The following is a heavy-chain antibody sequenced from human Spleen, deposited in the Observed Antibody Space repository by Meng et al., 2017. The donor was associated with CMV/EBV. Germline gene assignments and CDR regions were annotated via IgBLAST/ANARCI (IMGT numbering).Heavy chain of an antibody. CDR3: AKGSHSNYGWFDP. CDR1: GFTFSSYA. D-gene: IGHD4-11*01. V-gene: IGHV3-23*01. Sequence: GESLKISCAASGFTFSSYAMSWVRQAPGKGLEWVSAISGSGGSTYYADSVKGRFTISRDNSKNTLYLQMNSLRAEDTAAYYCAKGSHSNYGWFDPWGQGTLVTVSS. CDR2: ISGSGGST. J-gene: IGHJ5*02.